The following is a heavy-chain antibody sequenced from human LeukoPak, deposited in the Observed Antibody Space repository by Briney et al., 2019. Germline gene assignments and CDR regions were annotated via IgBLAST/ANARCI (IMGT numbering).Heavy chain of an antibody. V-gene: IGHV3-23*01. J-gene: IGHJ4*02. CDR3: AKDINYYDSSGYSN. CDR2: ISGSGGST. Sequence: GSLRLSCAASGFTFRSYAMSGVRHAPGRGVVWVSAISGSGGSTYYADSVKGRFTISRDNSKNTLYLQMNSLRAEDTAVYYCAKDINYYDSSGYSNWGQGILVTVSS. D-gene: IGHD3-22*01. CDR1: GFTFRSYA.